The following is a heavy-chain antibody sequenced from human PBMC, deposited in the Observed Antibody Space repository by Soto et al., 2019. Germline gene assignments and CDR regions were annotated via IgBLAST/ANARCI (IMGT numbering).Heavy chain of an antibody. CDR1: GFTFSSYG. J-gene: IGHJ4*02. CDR2: ISYDGSNK. Sequence: QVQLVESGGGVVQPGRSLRLSCAASGFTFSSYGMHWVRQAPGKGLEWVAVISYDGSNKYYADSVKGRFTISRDNSKNTLYLQMNSLRAEDTAVYYCANSDDYYDSSGAPGDYWGQETLVTVSS. CDR3: ANSDDYYDSSGAPGDY. V-gene: IGHV3-30*18. D-gene: IGHD3-22*01.